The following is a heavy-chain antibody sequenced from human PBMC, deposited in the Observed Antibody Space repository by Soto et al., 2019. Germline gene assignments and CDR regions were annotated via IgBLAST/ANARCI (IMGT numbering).Heavy chain of an antibody. CDR1: GGAFGSYA. D-gene: IGHD5-12*01. CDR3: TRHRGYSSGYWGQDF. V-gene: IGHV1-69*01. Sequence: QVQLVQSGAEVKKPGSSVKVSCKASGGAFGSYAINWVRQAPGQGLEWMGGIIPMFDTTNYAQRFQGRVTVTADESTSTVYLEMTRLGSEDTAMYYWTRHRGYSSGYWGQDFWGQGTLVTVSS. J-gene: IGHJ4*02. CDR2: IIPMFDTT.